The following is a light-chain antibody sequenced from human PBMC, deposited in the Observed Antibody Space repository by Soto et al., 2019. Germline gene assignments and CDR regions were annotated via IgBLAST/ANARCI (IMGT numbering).Light chain of an antibody. CDR3: QQHNNYWT. J-gene: IGKJ1*01. Sequence: DVQMTLSPSTLSASVGDRVTITCRASQNINSDLAWYQQKPGKAPQLLIYRASSLESGVPSRFIGSGSGTEFTLTITSLQPDDFATYYCQQHNNYWTFGHGTRVDIK. V-gene: IGKV1-5*03. CDR2: RAS. CDR1: QNINSD.